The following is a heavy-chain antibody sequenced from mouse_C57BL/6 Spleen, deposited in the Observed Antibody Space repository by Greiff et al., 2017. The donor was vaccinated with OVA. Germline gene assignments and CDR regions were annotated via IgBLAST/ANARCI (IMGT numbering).Heavy chain of an antibody. V-gene: IGHV1-67*01. CDR2: ISTYCGDA. Sequence: LQESGPELVRPGVSVKISCKGSGYTFTDYTLHWVKQSHAKSLEWIGVISTYCGDASYNQKFKDKATMTVDKSSSTAYMELARLTCEDSAVYYCAPGRRGVMDYWGQGTSVTVSS. D-gene: IGHD3-3*01. CDR1: GYTFTDYT. CDR3: APGRRGVMDY. J-gene: IGHJ4*01.